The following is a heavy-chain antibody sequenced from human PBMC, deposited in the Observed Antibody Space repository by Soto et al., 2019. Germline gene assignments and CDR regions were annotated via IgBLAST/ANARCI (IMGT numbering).Heavy chain of an antibody. CDR3: GKDLRGGTGAFDI. Sequence: EVQLLESGGGLVQPGGSLRLSCAASGFTFSNYAMNWVRQAPGKGLEWVSIISKSGGTIYYADSVKGRFTISRDNSKNPLYMQVNSLRDEDTAVYYCGKDLRGGTGAFDIWGHGTMVIVSS. D-gene: IGHD3-16*01. CDR2: ISKSGGTI. V-gene: IGHV3-23*01. CDR1: GFTFSNYA. J-gene: IGHJ3*02.